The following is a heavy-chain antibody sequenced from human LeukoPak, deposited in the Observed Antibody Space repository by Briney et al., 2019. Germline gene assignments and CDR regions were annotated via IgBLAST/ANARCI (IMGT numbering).Heavy chain of an antibody. V-gene: IGHV3-11*01. CDR3: AKGLSYDFWSGYYRYFDY. Sequence: PGGSLRLSCAASGFTFSDYYMSWIRQAPGKGLEWVSYISSSGSTIYYADSVKGRFTISRDNAKNSLYLQMNSLRAEDTAVYYCAKGLSYDFWSGYYRYFDYWGQGTLVTVSS. CDR2: ISSSGSTI. D-gene: IGHD3-3*01. J-gene: IGHJ4*02. CDR1: GFTFSDYY.